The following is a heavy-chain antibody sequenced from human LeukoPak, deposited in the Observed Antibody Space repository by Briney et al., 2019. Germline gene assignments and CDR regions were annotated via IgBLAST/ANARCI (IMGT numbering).Heavy chain of an antibody. D-gene: IGHD6-19*01. CDR2: INPNSGGT. CDR1: GYTFTGFY. CDR3: ASGDSTYSSGWYYFDY. V-gene: IGHV1-2*02. Sequence: ASVKVSCKASGYTFTGFYMHWVRQAPGQELEWMGWINPNSGGTNYAQKFQGRVTMTRDTSISTAYMELSRLRSDDTAVYYCASGDSTYSSGWYYFDYWGQGTLVTVSS. J-gene: IGHJ4*02.